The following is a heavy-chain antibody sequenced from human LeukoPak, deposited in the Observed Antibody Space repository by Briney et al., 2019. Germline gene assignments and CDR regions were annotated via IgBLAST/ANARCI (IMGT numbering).Heavy chain of an antibody. Sequence: PGGSLRLSCAASGFTFSSYAMRWVRQAPGKGLEYVSAISSNGGSTSYANSVKGRFTISRDNSKNTLYLQMGSLRAEDMAVYCCARDGGTYCGGDCYGDWGQGTLVTVSS. CDR1: GFTFSSYA. CDR3: ARDGGTYCGGDCYGD. D-gene: IGHD2-21*02. V-gene: IGHV3-64*01. J-gene: IGHJ4*02. CDR2: ISSNGGST.